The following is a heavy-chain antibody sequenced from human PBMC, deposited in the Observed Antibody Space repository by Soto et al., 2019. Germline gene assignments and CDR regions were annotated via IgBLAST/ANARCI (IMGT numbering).Heavy chain of an antibody. CDR1: GYTFTSYY. Sequence: ASVKVSCKASGYTFTSYYMHWVRQAPGQGLEWMGIINPSGGSTSYAQKFQGRFAISRDDSKSIAYLHMSSLKTEDTAVYYCTRDRTDTAVVHGYYGMDIWGQGTTVTVSS. CDR2: INPSGGST. D-gene: IGHD5-18*01. V-gene: IGHV1-46*03. CDR3: TRDRTDTAVVHGYYGMDI. J-gene: IGHJ6*02.